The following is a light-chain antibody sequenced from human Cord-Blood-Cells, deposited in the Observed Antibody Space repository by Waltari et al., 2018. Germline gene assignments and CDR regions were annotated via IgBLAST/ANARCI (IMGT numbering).Light chain of an antibody. J-gene: IGKJ1*01. Sequence: DIVMTQSPDSLAVSLGERATINCKSSQSVLYSSNNKNYLAWYQQKPGQPPKLLISWEATRESGVPDRFRGSGSGTDFTLTISSLQAEDVAVYYCQQYYSTPTWTFGQGTKVEIK. CDR1: QSVLYSSNNKNY. CDR3: QQYYSTPTWT. CDR2: WEA. V-gene: IGKV4-1*01.